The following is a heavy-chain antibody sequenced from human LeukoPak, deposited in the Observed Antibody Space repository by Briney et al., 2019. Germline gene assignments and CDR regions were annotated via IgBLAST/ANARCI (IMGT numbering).Heavy chain of an antibody. Sequence: GGSLRLSCAASGFTFSGSAMHWVRQASGKGLEWVGRIRSKANSYATAYAASVKGRFTISRDDSKNTAYLQMNSLRAEDTAVYYCAKHIVGAPTPLDYWGQGTLVTVSS. D-gene: IGHD1-26*01. J-gene: IGHJ4*02. CDR3: AKHIVGAPTPLDY. V-gene: IGHV3-73*01. CDR1: GFTFSGSA. CDR2: IRSKANSYAT.